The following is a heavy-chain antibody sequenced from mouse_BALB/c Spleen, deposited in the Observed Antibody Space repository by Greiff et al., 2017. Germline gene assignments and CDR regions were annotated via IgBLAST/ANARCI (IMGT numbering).Heavy chain of an antibody. J-gene: IGHJ4*01. D-gene: IGHD2-3*01. CDR2: ISDGGSYT. Sequence: EVQLVESGGGLVKPGGSLKLSCAASGFTFSDYYMYWVRQTPEKRLEWVATISDGGSYTYYPDSVKGRFTISRDNAKNNLYLQMSSLKSEDTAMYYCARGHYDGYYVGAMDYWGQGTSVTVSS. CDR3: ARGHYDGYYVGAMDY. V-gene: IGHV5-4*02. CDR1: GFTFSDYY.